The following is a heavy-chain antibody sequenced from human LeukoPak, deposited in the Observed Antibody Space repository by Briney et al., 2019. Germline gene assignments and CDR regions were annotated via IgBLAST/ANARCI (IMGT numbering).Heavy chain of an antibody. V-gene: IGHV3-23*01. D-gene: IGHD5-18*01. CDR1: GFTFTTYA. CDR2: ISGGGGGT. Sequence: GESLRLSCAASGFTFTTYAMSWVRQAPGKGLEWVSTISGGGGGTYYADSVKGRFTISRDNSKNTVYLQMKSLRAEDTAVYYCAKGSGYSYGYPIDYWGQGTLVTVSS. J-gene: IGHJ4*02. CDR3: AKGSGYSYGYPIDY.